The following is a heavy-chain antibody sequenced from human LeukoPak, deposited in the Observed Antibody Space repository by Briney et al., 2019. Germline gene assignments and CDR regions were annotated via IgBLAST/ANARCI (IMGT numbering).Heavy chain of an antibody. D-gene: IGHD4-11*01. CDR3: AKLLGDVTTFDY. Sequence: GGSLRLSCAGSGFTFSRTWMTCVRQAAGKGLEWVASINQDGSVEHYMDSVKGRFTISRDNAENSLYLQMNSLRAEDTAVYYCAKLLGDVTTFDYWGQGTLVTVSS. CDR2: INQDGSVE. J-gene: IGHJ4*02. V-gene: IGHV3-7*01. CDR1: GFTFSRTW.